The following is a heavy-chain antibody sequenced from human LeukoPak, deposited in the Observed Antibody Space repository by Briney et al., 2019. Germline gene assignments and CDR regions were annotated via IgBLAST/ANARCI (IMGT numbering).Heavy chain of an antibody. Sequence: PGGSLRPSCAASGFTFAIHAMTWVRQAPGKGLEWVSGISGDGASTHYAESVEGQFTISRDNSQNTLFLQMNSLRVEDTAIYYCAKDSYVSGRPLHTFDVWGQGTMVTVSS. CDR1: GFTFAIHA. D-gene: IGHD3-10*01. CDR2: ISGDGAST. CDR3: AKDSYVSGRPLHTFDV. J-gene: IGHJ3*01. V-gene: IGHV3-23*01.